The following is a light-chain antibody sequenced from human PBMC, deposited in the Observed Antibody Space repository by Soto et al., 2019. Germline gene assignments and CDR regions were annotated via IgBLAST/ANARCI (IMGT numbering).Light chain of an antibody. CDR3: QQYNNCPPIT. CDR2: GAS. Sequence: EIVMTQSPATLSVSPGERATLSCRASQSVAGNLAWYQQKPGQAPRLLIYGASTRATGIPARFSGSGSGTEFTLTISSLQSEDFAVSYCQQYNNCPPITFGQGTRLEIK. J-gene: IGKJ5*01. V-gene: IGKV3-15*01. CDR1: QSVAGN.